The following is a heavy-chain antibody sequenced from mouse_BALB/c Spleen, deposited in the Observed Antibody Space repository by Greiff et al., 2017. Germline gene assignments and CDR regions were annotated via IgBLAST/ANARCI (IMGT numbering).Heavy chain of an antibody. CDR3: ARGGGNAMDY. J-gene: IGHJ4*01. CDR1: GYAFSSYW. V-gene: IGHV1-80*01. CDR2: ICPGDGDT. Sequence: QVQLQQSGAELVRPGSSVTISCKASGYAFSSYWMNWVQQRPGQGLEWIGQICPGDGDTNYNGKFKGKATLTADKTSSTAYMQLSILTSEDSAVYFCARGGGNAMDYWGQGTSVTVSS.